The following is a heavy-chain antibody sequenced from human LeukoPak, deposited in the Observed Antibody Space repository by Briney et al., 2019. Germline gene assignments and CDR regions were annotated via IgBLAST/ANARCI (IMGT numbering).Heavy chain of an antibody. D-gene: IGHD2-21*02. J-gene: IGHJ4*02. CDR3: ARGSGDCSVDY. CDR1: GASISSSNW. V-gene: IGHV4-4*02. Sequence: SGTLSLTCAVSGASISSSNWWSWIRQPPGKGLEWIGEISHSWSTNYNPSLKSRVIISLDKSKNHFSLKLSSVTAADTAVYYCARGSGDCSVDYWGQGTLVTVSS. CDR2: ISHSWST.